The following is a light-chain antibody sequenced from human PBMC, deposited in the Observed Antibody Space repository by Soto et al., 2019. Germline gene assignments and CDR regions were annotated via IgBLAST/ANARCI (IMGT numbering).Light chain of an antibody. CDR1: QSISSY. Sequence: EIVVTHSPATLSLSPGERATLSCRASQSISSYLAWYQQKPGQVPRLLIYDASNRATGIPARFSGSGSGTDFTLTISSLEPEDFAVYYCQQRSTLPLTFGGGTKVEIK. CDR3: QQRSTLPLT. J-gene: IGKJ4*01. CDR2: DAS. V-gene: IGKV3-11*01.